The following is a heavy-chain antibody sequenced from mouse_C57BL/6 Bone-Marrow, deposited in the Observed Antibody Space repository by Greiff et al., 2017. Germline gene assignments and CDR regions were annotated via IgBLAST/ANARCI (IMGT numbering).Heavy chain of an antibody. CDR1: GYAFTNYL. V-gene: IGHV1-54*01. J-gene: IGHJ3*01. Sequence: QVQLQQSGAELVRPGTSVKVSCKASGYAFTNYLIEWVKQRPGQGLEWIGVINPGSGGTNYTEKFKGKATLTADKSSSTAYMQLSSLTSEDSAVYFCAISKNWDSWFAYWGQGTLVTVSA. CDR2: INPGSGGT. D-gene: IGHD4-1*01. CDR3: AISKNWDSWFAY.